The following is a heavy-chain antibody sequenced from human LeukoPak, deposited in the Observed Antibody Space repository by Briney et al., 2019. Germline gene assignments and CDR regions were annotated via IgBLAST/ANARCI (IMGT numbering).Heavy chain of an antibody. CDR1: GFTFTSHG. V-gene: IGHV1-18*04. CDR2: ISAYNGKT. Sequence: ASVKVSCKASGFTFTSHGFTWVRQAPGQGLEWMGWISAYNGKTNYAQKLQGRVTMSTDTSTSTVYMELRSLRSDDTALYYCARGGLSGSGSIDYWGQGTLVTVSS. J-gene: IGHJ4*02. D-gene: IGHD3-10*01. CDR3: ARGGLSGSGSIDY.